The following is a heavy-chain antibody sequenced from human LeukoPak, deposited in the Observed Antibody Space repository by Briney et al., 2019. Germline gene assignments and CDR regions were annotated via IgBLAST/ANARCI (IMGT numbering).Heavy chain of an antibody. CDR2: TLYDASNR. V-gene: IGHV3-30*04. J-gene: IGHJ4*02. CDR1: GFTFSNYA. D-gene: IGHD1-26*01. Sequence: PGGSLRLSRAVSGFTFSNYAMHWVRQAPGKGLEGVAVTLYDASNRYPDSVKGRFTISRDNSKNTLYLQMNSLRTEDTAVYYCARERNSGSYRTVDYWGQGTLVTVSS. CDR3: ARERNSGSYRTVDY.